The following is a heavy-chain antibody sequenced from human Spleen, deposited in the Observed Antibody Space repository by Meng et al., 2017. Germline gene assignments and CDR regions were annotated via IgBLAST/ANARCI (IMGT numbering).Heavy chain of an antibody. V-gene: IGHV4-34*01. J-gene: IGHJ5*02. CDR2: INHSGST. Sequence: QVQPQQWGAGRLKPSETLSLTCAVYGGSFSGYYWSWIRQPPGKGLEWIGEINHSGSTNYNPSLKSRVTISVDTSKNQFSLKLSSVTAADTAVYYCARPSRYNWFDPWGQGTLVTVSS. CDR1: GGSFSGYY. D-gene: IGHD6-6*01. CDR3: ARPSRYNWFDP.